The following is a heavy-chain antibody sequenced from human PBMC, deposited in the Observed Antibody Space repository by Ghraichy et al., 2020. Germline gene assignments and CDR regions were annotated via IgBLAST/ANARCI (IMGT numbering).Heavy chain of an antibody. D-gene: IGHD1-26*01. J-gene: IGHJ4*02. CDR2: IHSGGTT. CDR1: GGSINNYY. V-gene: IGHV4-4*07. Sequence: ESLNISCTVSGGSINNYYWTWIRQPAGKGLEWIGRIHSGGTTNYNPSLKSRVTMSVDTSKNQFSLKLDSVTAADTAVYYCARDFGGSGQGDYWGQGTLVTVSS. CDR3: ARDFGGSGQGDY.